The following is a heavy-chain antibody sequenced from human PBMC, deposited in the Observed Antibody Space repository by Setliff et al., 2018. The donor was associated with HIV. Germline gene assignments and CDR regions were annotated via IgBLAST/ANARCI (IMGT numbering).Heavy chain of an antibody. V-gene: IGHV4-39*01. CDR3: ARVNALIRAPFDY. CDR2: FYYTGST. Sequence: CTVSGGSINSRSYSWGWIRQPPGKGLEWIGSFYYTGSTYYNPSLRSRVTISVDTSKNQFSLKLSSVSAADTAVYYCARVNALIRAPFDYWGQGALVTVSS. J-gene: IGHJ4*02. CDR1: GGSINSRSYS.